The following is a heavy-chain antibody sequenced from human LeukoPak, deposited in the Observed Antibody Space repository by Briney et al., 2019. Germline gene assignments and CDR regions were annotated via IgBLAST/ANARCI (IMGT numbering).Heavy chain of an antibody. Sequence: SETLSLTCTVSGGSISGYYWSWIRQPPGEGLEWIAYIFYSGSTDYNPSLKSRVTISVDTSKNQFSLKLSSVTAADTAVYYCARAGVLTGYHDYWGQGTLVTVSS. CDR2: IFYSGST. J-gene: IGHJ4*02. V-gene: IGHV4-59*08. CDR1: GGSISGYY. CDR3: ARAGVLTGYHDY. D-gene: IGHD3-9*01.